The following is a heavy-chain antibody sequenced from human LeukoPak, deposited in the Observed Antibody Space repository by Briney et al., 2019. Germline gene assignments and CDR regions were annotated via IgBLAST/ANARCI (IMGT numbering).Heavy chain of an antibody. CDR1: GFTFNNYW. V-gene: IGHV3-74*01. Sequence: GGFLRLSCAASGFTFNNYWMHWVRQAPGKGLVWVSRINTYGTSTTYADSVRGRFTISRDNAKNSLYLQMNSLRAEDTAVYHCARGDGYCSSTSCYAGPSYGLDVWGQGTTVTVSS. J-gene: IGHJ6*02. D-gene: IGHD2-2*03. CDR2: INTYGTST. CDR3: ARGDGYCSSTSCYAGPSYGLDV.